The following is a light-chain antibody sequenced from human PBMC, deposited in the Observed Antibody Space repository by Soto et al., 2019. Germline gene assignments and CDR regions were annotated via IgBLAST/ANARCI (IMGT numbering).Light chain of an antibody. CDR3: QQYNNWPPLT. J-gene: IGKJ4*01. V-gene: IGKV3-15*01. CDR1: QSVSSN. Sequence: EIVMTQSPATLSVSPGERAILSCRASQSVSSNFAWYQQKPGQAPRLLIYGASTRATGIPARFSGSGSGTEFTLTISSLQSEDFAVYYCQQYNNWPPLTFGGGTKVEIK. CDR2: GAS.